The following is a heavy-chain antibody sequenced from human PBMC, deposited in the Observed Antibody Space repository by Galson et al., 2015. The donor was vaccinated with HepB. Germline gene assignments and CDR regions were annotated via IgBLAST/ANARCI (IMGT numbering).Heavy chain of an antibody. D-gene: IGHD3-9*01. Sequence: SLRLSCAASGFTFSSYAMSWVRQAPGKGLEWVSAISGSGGSTYYADSVKGRFTISRDNSKNTLYLQMNSLRAEDTAVYYCAKDPAYYDILTGYYFDYWGQGTLVTVSS. CDR3: AKDPAYYDILTGYYFDY. CDR2: ISGSGGST. V-gene: IGHV3-23*01. J-gene: IGHJ4*02. CDR1: GFTFSSYA.